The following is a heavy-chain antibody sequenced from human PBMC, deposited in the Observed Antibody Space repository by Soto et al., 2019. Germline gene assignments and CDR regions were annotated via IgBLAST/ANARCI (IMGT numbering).Heavy chain of an antibody. CDR3: AKDRGSYFRDAFDI. D-gene: IGHD1-26*01. CDR2: ISYDGSNK. CDR1: GFTFSSYG. Sequence: GGSLRLSCAASGFTFSSYGMHWVRQAPGKGLEWVAVISYDGSNKYYADSVKVRFTISRDNSKNTLYLQMNSLRAEDTAVYYCAKDRGSYFRDAFDIWGQETMVTVSS. V-gene: IGHV3-30*18. J-gene: IGHJ3*02.